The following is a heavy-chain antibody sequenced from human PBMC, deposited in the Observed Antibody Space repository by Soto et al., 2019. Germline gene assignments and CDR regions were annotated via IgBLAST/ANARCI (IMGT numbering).Heavy chain of an antibody. D-gene: IGHD7-27*01. V-gene: IGHV4-59*02. CDR2: IYHSGTT. J-gene: IGHJ2*01. Sequence: SETLSLTCHVSGDSVSNYFWSWVRQPPGKGLEWIGYIYHSGTTIYNPSLKSRVTISEDTSKNQLSLKLSSVTAADTAVYFCARVTGLFWYLDLWGRGTLVTVSS. CDR3: ARVTGLFWYLDL. CDR1: GDSVSNYF.